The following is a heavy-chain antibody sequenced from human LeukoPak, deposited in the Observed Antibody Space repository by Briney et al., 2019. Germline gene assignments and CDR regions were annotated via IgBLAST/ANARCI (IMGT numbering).Heavy chain of an antibody. CDR2: INHSGST. CDR3: ARSPPGHRRLLRYFDAIYGMDV. Sequence: KPSETLSLTCAVYGGSFSGYYWSWIRQPPGKGLEWIGEINHSGSTNYNPSLKSRVTISVDTSKNQFSLKLSSVTAADTAVYYCARSPPGHRRLLRYFDAIYGMDVWGQGTTVTVSS. J-gene: IGHJ6*02. CDR1: GGSFSGYY. D-gene: IGHD3-9*01. V-gene: IGHV4-34*01.